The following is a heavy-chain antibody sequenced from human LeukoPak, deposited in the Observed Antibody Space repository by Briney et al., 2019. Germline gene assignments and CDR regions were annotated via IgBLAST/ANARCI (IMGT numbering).Heavy chain of an antibody. V-gene: IGHV4-34*01. J-gene: IGHJ4*02. Sequence: KSSDTLSLTCTVSGGSISSYYWSWIRQPPGKGLEWIGEITHRGSTNYNPSLKSRVTISVDTSKNQFSLKLSSVTAADTAVYYCAREVLDYWGQGILVTVSS. CDR3: AREVLDY. CDR1: GGSISSYY. CDR2: ITHRGST.